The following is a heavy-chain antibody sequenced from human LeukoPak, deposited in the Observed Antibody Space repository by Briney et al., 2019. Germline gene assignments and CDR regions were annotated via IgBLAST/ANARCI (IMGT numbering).Heavy chain of an antibody. CDR3: ARGTSYSSGWADAFDI. V-gene: IGHV1-8*03. J-gene: IGHJ3*02. Sequence: SVKVSCKASGYTFTSYDINWVRQATGQGLEWMGWMNPNSGNTVYAQKFQGRVTITRNTSISTAYMELSSLRSEDTAVYYCARGTSYSSGWADAFDIWGQGTMVTVSS. CDR2: MNPNSGNT. CDR1: GYTFTSYD. D-gene: IGHD6-19*01.